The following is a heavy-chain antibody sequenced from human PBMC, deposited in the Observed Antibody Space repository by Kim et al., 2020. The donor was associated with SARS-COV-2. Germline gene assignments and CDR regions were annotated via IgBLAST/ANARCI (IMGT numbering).Heavy chain of an antibody. CDR1: GGTFSSYA. CDR2: LIPIFGTA. CDR3: ARDNRNAYCSSTSCYEGHDAFDI. D-gene: IGHD2-2*01. J-gene: IGHJ3*02. V-gene: IGHV1-69*13. Sequence: SVKVSCKASGGTFSSYAISWVRQAPGQGLEWMGGLIPIFGTANYAQKFQGRVTITADESTSTAYMELSSLRSEDTAVYYCARDNRNAYCSSTSCYEGHDAFDIWGQGTMVTVSS.